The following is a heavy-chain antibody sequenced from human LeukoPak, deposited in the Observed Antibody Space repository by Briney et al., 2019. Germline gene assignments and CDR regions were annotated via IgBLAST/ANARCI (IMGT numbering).Heavy chain of an antibody. V-gene: IGHV4-59*01. J-gene: IGHJ5*02. CDR2: IYYSGST. Sequence: TTSETLSLTCTVSGGSISNKYWSWIRQPPGKGLEWIGYIYYSGSTNYNPSLKSRVTILVDTSKNQFSLKLSSVTAADTAVYYCARGYCSSTSCYPNWFDPWGQGTLVTVSS. CDR3: ARGYCSSTSCYPNWFDP. CDR1: GGSISNKY. D-gene: IGHD2-2*01.